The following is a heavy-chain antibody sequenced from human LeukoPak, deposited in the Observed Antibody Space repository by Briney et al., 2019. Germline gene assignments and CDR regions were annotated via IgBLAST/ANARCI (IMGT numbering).Heavy chain of an antibody. D-gene: IGHD1-26*01. CDR2: ISGSGGST. CDR1: GFTFSSYG. CDR3: AKDVSGSYYSPPNYFDY. V-gene: IGHV3-23*01. Sequence: PGGSLRLSCAASGFTFSSYGMSWVRQAPGKGLEWVSAISGSGGSTYYADSVKGRFTISRDNSKNTLYLQMNSLRAEDTAIYYCAKDVSGSYYSPPNYFDYWGQGTLVTVSS. J-gene: IGHJ4*02.